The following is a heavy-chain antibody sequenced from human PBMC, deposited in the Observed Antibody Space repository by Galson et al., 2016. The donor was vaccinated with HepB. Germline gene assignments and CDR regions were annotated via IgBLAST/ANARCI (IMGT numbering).Heavy chain of an antibody. D-gene: IGHD2-21*02. CDR1: GFALSSYG. CDR2: ISSDGTHQ. J-gene: IGHJ3*02. Sequence: SLRLSCAVSGFALSSYGMHWVRQVPGKGLEWVTIISSDGTHQDYVDSVKGRFTISRDDSTNTVSLQMNSLRLEDTAMYYCATGGPVVTATQVSGGGVTVHNAFDIWGQGTMVTVS. CDR3: ATGGPVVTATQVSGGGVTVHNAFDI. V-gene: IGHV3-30*03.